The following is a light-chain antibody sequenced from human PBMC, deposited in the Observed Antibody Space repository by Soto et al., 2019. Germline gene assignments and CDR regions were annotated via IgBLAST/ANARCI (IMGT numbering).Light chain of an antibody. CDR2: NYN. CDR3: AAWDDSLNGVV. J-gene: IGLJ2*01. V-gene: IGLV1-44*01. Sequence: QSVLTRPPSASGTPGQRVTISCSGSSSNIGSNTVNWYQQLPGTAPKLLIYNYNQRPSGVPDRFSGSKSGTSASLAISGLQSEDEADYYCAAWDDSLNGVVFGGGTKVTVL. CDR1: SSNIGSNT.